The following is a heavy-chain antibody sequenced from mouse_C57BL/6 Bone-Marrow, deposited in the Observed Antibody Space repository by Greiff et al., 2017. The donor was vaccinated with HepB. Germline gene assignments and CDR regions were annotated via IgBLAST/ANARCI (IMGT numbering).Heavy chain of an antibody. V-gene: IGHV2-2*01. CDR2: IWSGGST. CDR1: GFSLTSYG. J-gene: IGHJ4*01. Sequence: VQLQQSGPGLVQPSQSLSITCTVSGFSLTSYGVHWVRQSPGKGLEWLGVIWSGGSTDYNTAFISRLSISKDNSKSQVFFKMNSLQADDTAIYYCARNFLYYYGSIYYAMDYWGQGTSVTVSS. CDR3: ARNFLYYYGSIYYAMDY. D-gene: IGHD1-1*01.